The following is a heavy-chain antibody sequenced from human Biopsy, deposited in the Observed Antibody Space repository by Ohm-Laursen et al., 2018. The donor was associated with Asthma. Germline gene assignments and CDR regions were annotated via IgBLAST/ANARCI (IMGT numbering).Heavy chain of an antibody. CDR1: GFTFSSYG. J-gene: IGHJ1*01. CDR3: ARTFHFWSPYHAEHYQL. V-gene: IGHV3-7*01. CDR2: IKHDGTEK. Sequence: GSLRLSCAASGFTFSSYGMHWVRQAPGKGLEWVANIKHDGTEKNHVDSLKGRFTISRDNAENSLYLQMNSLRAEDTAVYYCARTFHFWSPYHAEHYQLWGQGTLVTVSS. D-gene: IGHD3-3*02.